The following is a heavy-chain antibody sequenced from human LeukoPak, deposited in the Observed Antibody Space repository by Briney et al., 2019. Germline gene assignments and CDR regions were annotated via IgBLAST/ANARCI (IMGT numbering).Heavy chain of an antibody. J-gene: IGHJ4*02. V-gene: IGHV4-59*08. CDR2: IYHSGST. Sequence: SETLSLTCAVYGGSFSGYYWSWIRQPPGKGLEWIGYIYHSGSTNYNPSLKSRVTISVDTSKNQFSLKLSSVTAADTAVYYCARPNRANYGSGAIDYWGQGTLVTVSS. CDR3: ARPNRANYGSGAIDY. CDR1: GGSFSGYY. D-gene: IGHD3-10*01.